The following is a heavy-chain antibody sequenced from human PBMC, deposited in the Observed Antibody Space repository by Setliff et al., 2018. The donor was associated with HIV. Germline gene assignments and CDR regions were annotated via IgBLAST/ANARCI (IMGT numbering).Heavy chain of an antibody. CDR2: IYKGGST. Sequence: SETLSLTCVVSGYSISSSYWWGWIRQPPGKGLEWIGWIGYIYKGGSTYYNPSLKSRVTMSEDTSKNQFSLKLRSVTAVETAVYYCARSALWIGEADWYFDLWGRGTLVTVSS. CDR3: ARSALWIGEADWYFDL. V-gene: IGHV4-28*01. CDR1: GYSISSSYW. D-gene: IGHD3-10*01. J-gene: IGHJ2*01.